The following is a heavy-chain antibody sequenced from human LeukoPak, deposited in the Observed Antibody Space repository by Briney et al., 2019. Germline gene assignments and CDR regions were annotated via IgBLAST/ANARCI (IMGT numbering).Heavy chain of an antibody. CDR1: GGSISSYY. Sequence: SETLSLTCTVSGGSISSYYWSWIRQPPGKGLEWIGYIYYSGSTNYNPSLKSRVTISVDTSKNQFSLKLSSVTAADTAVYYCARAQYSSSHSDYWGQGTLVTVSS. D-gene: IGHD6-13*01. CDR3: ARAQYSSSHSDY. J-gene: IGHJ4*02. CDR2: IYYSGST. V-gene: IGHV4-59*08.